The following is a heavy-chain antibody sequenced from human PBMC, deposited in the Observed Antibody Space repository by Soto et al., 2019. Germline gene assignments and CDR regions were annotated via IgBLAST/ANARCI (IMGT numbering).Heavy chain of an antibody. V-gene: IGHV1-18*01. CDR3: ARDLQFYSDSSGYRDVFDI. J-gene: IGHJ3*02. Sequence: QVQLVQSGAEVKKPGASVKVSCKASGYIFTTYGISWVRQAPGQGLEWMGWISANNGNTYYAQKFQGRVTMTTDTPTRTIYMELRSLRSDDTAVYYCARDLQFYSDSSGYRDVFDIWGQGTTVTVSS. CDR2: ISANNGNT. CDR1: GYIFTTYG. D-gene: IGHD3-22*01.